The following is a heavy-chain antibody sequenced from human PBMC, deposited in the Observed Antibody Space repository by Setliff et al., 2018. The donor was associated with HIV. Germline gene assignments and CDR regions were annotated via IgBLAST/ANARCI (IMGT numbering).Heavy chain of an antibody. J-gene: IGHJ3*02. CDR3: ARDSDVTSDAFDI. D-gene: IGHD4-17*01. V-gene: IGHV3-48*03. CDR1: GFTFSRYA. CDR2: ISSSGSTI. Sequence: GGSLRLSCAVSGFTFSRYAMSWVRQAPGKGLEWVSYISSSGSTIYYADSVKGRFTISRDNAKNSLYLQMNSLRAEDTAVYYCARDSDVTSDAFDIWGQGTMVTVSS.